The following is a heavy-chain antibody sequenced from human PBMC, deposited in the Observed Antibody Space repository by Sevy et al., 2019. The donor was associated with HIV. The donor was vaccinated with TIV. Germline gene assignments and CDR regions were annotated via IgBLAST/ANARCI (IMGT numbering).Heavy chain of an antibody. Sequence: GGSLRLSCTASGFTFGDYAMSWFRQAPGRGLEWVGFIRSETYGEKTEYAASVKGSFTVSRNDSKSMVYLQMNSLKTEDTAVYYCTRRASRVYGDHLNLYWGQGTLVTVSS. CDR3: TRRASRVYGDHLNLY. D-gene: IGHD2-21*02. CDR2: IRSETYGEKT. J-gene: IGHJ4*02. V-gene: IGHV3-49*03. CDR1: GFTFGDYA.